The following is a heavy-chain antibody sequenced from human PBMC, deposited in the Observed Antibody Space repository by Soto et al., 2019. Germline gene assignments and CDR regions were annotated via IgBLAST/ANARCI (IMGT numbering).Heavy chain of an antibody. V-gene: IGHV3-30-3*01. D-gene: IGHD2-21*02. CDR1: GFTFSSYA. CDR3: ARDHLAYCGGDCHSGFDY. Sequence: GGSLRLSCAASGFTFSSYAMHWVRQAPGKGLEWVAVISYDGSNKYYADSVKGRFTISRDNSKNTLYLQMNSLRAEDTAVYYCARDHLAYCGGDCHSGFDYWGQGTLVTVSS. CDR2: ISYDGSNK. J-gene: IGHJ4*02.